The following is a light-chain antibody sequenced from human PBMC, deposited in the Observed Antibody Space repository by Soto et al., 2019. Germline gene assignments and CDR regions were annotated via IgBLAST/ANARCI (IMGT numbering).Light chain of an antibody. CDR3: AAWDDSLNGPV. V-gene: IGLV1-44*01. CDR2: GNT. Sequence: QLVLTQPPSASGTPGQRVTISCSGSSSNIGSNTINWYQQLPGTAPKVLIYGNTQRPSGVPDRFSGSKSGTSASLAISGLQSEDEADYFCAAWDDSLNGPVFGGGTKLTVL. CDR1: SSNIGSNT. J-gene: IGLJ2*01.